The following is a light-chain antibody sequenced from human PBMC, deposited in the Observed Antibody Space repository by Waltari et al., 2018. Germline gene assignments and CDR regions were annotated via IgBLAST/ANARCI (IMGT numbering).Light chain of an antibody. V-gene: IGLV3-27*01. CDR3: YSPADNNLGV. CDR1: ALAKKKEKY. CDR2: KDN. J-gene: IGLJ3*02. Sequence: SYELTQPSSVSVSPGQTATITCSGDALAKKKEKYCRWCQKRPGQAPVLVIYKDNERPSGIPERFSGSTSGTTVTLTISGAQVEDEADYYCYSPADNNLGVFGGGTKLTVL.